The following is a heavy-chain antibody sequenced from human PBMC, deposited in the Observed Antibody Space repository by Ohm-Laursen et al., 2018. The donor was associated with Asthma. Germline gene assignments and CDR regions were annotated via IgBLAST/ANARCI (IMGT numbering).Heavy chain of an antibody. CDR3: ARGYGRSGSYAIDY. J-gene: IGHJ4*02. V-gene: IGHV4-59*01. CDR2: IFYSGST. Sequence: GTLSLTWTVSGGSISTSYWNWIRQPPGKGLEWIGYIFYSGSTNFNPSLKSRVTISVDTSKNQFSLKLSSVTAADTALYYCARGYGRSGSYAIDYWGQGTLVTVSS. CDR1: GGSISTSY. D-gene: IGHD1-26*01.